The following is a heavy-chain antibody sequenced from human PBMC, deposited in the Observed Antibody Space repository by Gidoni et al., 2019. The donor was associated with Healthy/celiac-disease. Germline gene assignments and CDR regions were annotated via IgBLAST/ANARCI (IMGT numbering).Heavy chain of an antibody. CDR3: ARTESGSYPLYFDY. J-gene: IGHJ4*02. CDR1: GYTFTSYA. D-gene: IGHD1-26*01. V-gene: IGHV1-3*01. Sequence: QVQLVQSGAEVKKPGASVKVSCKASGYTFTSYAMHWVRQAPGQRLEWMGWINAGNGNTKYSQKFQARVTITRDTSASTAYMELSSLRSEDTAVYYCARTESGSYPLYFDYWGQGTLVTVSS. CDR2: INAGNGNT.